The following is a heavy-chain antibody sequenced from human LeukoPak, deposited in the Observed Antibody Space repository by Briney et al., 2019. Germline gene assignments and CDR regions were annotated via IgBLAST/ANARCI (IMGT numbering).Heavy chain of an antibody. CDR3: ARLFRAGGDY. V-gene: IGHV3-21*06. CDR1: GFTFSDYS. J-gene: IGHJ4*02. Sequence: GGSLRLSCAASGFTFSDYSMNWIRQAPGKGLEWVSSISSISGHIYYADSVKGRFTISRDNAKNSLYLQMNSLRDEVTAVYYCARLFRAGGDYWGQGTLVTVSS. D-gene: IGHD2-21*01. CDR2: ISSISGHI.